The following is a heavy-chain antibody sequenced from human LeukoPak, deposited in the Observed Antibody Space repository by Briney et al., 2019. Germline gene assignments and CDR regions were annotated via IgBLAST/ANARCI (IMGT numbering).Heavy chain of an antibody. J-gene: IGHJ4*02. V-gene: IGHV1-2*02. D-gene: IGHD1-14*01. CDR3: ARGRNQYSSFDY. CDR1: GYTFTGYH. CDR2: INPNSGGT. Sequence: GASVNVSCKASGYTFTGYHLYWVRQAPGQGLEWLGWINPNSGGTNYAQKFQGRVTMTRDTSISTAYMELSRLRSDDTAVYYCARGRNQYSSFDYWGQGTLVTVSS.